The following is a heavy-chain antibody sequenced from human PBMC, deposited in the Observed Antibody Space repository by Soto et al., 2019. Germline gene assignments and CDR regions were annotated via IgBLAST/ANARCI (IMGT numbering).Heavy chain of an antibody. D-gene: IGHD3-10*01. Sequence: QVQLQQWGAGLLKSSETLSLTCAVYGGSFSGYYWTWIRQPPGKGLEWMGEINHGVSTKYNPSLKRLVTISTDTSKNQCTLNLSSVTAADTAVYYCARTYYFVSGSYYFALALWGQGTLVTVSS. J-gene: IGHJ4*02. CDR3: ARTYYFVSGSYYFALAL. CDR2: INHGVST. CDR1: GGSFSGYY. V-gene: IGHV4-34*01.